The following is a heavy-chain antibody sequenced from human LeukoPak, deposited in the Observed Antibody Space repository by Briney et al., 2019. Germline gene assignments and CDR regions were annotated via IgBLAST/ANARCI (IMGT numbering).Heavy chain of an antibody. CDR1: GFTVSSNY. Sequence: GGSLRLSCAASGFTVSSNYMSWVRQAPGKGLEWVSVIYSGGSTYYADSVKGRFTISGDNSKNTLYLQMNSLRAEDTAVYYCAASGSYTTVWFDPWGQGTLVTVSS. V-gene: IGHV3-66*01. CDR2: IYSGGST. D-gene: IGHD3-10*01. CDR3: AASGSYTTVWFDP. J-gene: IGHJ5*02.